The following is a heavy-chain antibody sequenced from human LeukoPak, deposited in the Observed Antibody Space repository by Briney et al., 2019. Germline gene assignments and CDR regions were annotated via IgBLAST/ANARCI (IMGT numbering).Heavy chain of an antibody. J-gene: IGHJ6*02. V-gene: IGHV3-21*05. CDR3: ARDYNYAMDV. CDR2: ISGSSRDT. CDR1: GFTFSHYS. Sequence: GGSLRLSCAASGFTFSHYSMNWVRQAPGQGLEWVSYISGSSRDTYYADSVKGRFTITRDDAKNTLCLQMSGLRDEDTAVYYCARDYNYAMDVWGQGTTVTVSS.